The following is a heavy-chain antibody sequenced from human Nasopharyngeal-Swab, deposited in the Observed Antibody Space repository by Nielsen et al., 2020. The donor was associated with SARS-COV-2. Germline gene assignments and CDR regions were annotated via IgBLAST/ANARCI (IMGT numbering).Heavy chain of an antibody. D-gene: IGHD3-16*02. CDR2: IYVSGST. CDR3: ARVALWSYLWGRGLDV. V-gene: IGHV4-59*13. CDR1: NGSINSYY. J-gene: IGHJ6*02. Sequence: ADTLSLTCTVSNGSINSYYWSWIRQPPGKGLEWIGYIYVSGSTSYNPSLKSPVTMSVDTSKTQFSLNLTSVHPSDPAVHYRARVALWSYLWGRGLDVLFQGTSVTVSS.